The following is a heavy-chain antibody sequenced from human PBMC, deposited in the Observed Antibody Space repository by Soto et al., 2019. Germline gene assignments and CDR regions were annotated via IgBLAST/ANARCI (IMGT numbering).Heavy chain of an antibody. V-gene: IGHV3-53*01. J-gene: IGHJ4*02. CDR3: GRAPHISGYYLDY. D-gene: IGHD1-26*01. Sequence: GGSLRLSCAASGFTVSSNYMSXVRQAPGKGLEWVSVIDSGGSTYDADSVKGRFTISRDNSKNTLYLQMNSLRAEDPAVYYCGRAPHISGYYLDYWGQGTLVTVS. CDR1: GFTVSSNY. CDR2: IDSGGST.